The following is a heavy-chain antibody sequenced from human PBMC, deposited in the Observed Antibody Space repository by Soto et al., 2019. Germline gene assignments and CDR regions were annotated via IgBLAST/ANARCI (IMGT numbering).Heavy chain of an antibody. V-gene: IGHV4-4*02. CDR1: GGSISSSNW. CDR3: ARVGRSWYHADY. D-gene: IGHD6-13*01. Sequence: SETLSLTCAVSGGSISSSNWWSWVRQPPGTGLEWIGEIYHSGSTNYNPSLKSRVTISVDKSKNQFSLKLSSVTAADTAVYYCARVGRSWYHADYWGQGTLVTVSS. J-gene: IGHJ4*02. CDR2: IYHSGST.